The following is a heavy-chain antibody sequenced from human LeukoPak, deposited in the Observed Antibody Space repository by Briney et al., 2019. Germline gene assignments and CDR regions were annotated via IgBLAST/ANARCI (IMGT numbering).Heavy chain of an antibody. CDR3: AKDRTYSAYAALDY. CDR1: GFTFDDYS. J-gene: IGHJ4*02. Sequence: PGRSLRLSCAASGFTFDDYSMHWVRQAPGKGPEWVSGISRNSGSAGDADSVKGRFIISRDSAENSLYLQMNSLRTEDTALYYCAKDRTYSAYAALDYWGQGTLVTVSS. D-gene: IGHD5-12*01. CDR2: ISRNSGSA. V-gene: IGHV3-9*01.